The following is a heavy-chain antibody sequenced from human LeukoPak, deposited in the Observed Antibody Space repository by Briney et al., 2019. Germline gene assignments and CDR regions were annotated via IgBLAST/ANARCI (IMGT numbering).Heavy chain of an antibody. V-gene: IGHV1-69*05. CDR2: IIPIFGTA. CDR3: ARGEAIAAANY. CDR1: GGTFGSYA. D-gene: IGHD6-13*01. J-gene: IGHJ4*02. Sequence: ASVKVSCKASGGTFGSYAISWVRQAPGQGLEWMGGIIPIFGTANYAQKFQGRVTITTDESTSTAYMELSSLRSEDTAVYYCARGEAIAAANYWGQGTLVTVSS.